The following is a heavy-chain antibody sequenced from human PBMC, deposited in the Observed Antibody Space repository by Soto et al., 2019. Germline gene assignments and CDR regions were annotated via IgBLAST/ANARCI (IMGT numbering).Heavy chain of an antibody. V-gene: IGHV3-21*01. J-gene: IGHJ5*02. CDR3: ARDQCRGGSSYSAVS. CDR2: ISTSSSFI. CDR1: GFSFSSYS. D-gene: IGHD2-15*01. Sequence: GGSLRLSCAASGFSFSSYSMNWVRQAPGQGLEWVSSISTSSSFIYYADSVKGRFTISRDNAKESLFLQMNSLRAEDTAVYYCARDQCRGGSSYSAVSWGQGPLVTVSS.